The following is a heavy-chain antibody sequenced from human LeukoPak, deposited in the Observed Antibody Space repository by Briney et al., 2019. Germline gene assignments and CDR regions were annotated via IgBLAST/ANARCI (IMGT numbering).Heavy chain of an antibody. Sequence: QTGGSLRLSCAASGFIFSNHWMHWVRQAPGKGLVWVSRINSDGSTASADSVKGRFTIPRDNAKNTVYLQMNSLRGEDTAVYYCAREDQAAAGYFDYWGQGTLVTVSS. J-gene: IGHJ4*02. CDR2: INSDGSTA. V-gene: IGHV3-74*01. CDR3: AREDQAAAGYFDY. D-gene: IGHD6-13*01. CDR1: GFIFSNHW.